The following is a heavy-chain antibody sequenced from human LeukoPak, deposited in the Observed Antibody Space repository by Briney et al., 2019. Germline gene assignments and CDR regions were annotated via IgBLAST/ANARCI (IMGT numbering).Heavy chain of an antibody. V-gene: IGHV3-30*18. CDR2: ISYDGSNK. Sequence: GRSLRLSCAASGFTFSSYGMHWVRQAPGKGLEWVAVISYDGSNKYYADSVKGRFTISRDNSKNTLYLQMNSLRAEDTAVYYCAKDAGYSSSWIDYWGQGTLVTVSS. CDR3: AKDAGYSSSWIDY. D-gene: IGHD6-13*01. J-gene: IGHJ4*02. CDR1: GFTFSSYG.